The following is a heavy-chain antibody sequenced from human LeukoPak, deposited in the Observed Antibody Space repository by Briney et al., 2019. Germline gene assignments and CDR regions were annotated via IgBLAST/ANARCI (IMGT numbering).Heavy chain of an antibody. D-gene: IGHD2-15*01. CDR3: AKDTASPLLDCSGGSCATLDY. CDR1: GFTFTTYG. J-gene: IGHJ4*02. V-gene: IGHV3-30*18. CDR2: ISYDGSNK. Sequence: GGSLRLSCAASGFTFTTYGMHWVRQAPGKGLEWVAVISYDGSNKYYADSVKGRFTISRDNSKNTLYLQMNSLRAEDTAVYYCAKDTASPLLDCSGGSCATLDYWGQGTLVTVSS.